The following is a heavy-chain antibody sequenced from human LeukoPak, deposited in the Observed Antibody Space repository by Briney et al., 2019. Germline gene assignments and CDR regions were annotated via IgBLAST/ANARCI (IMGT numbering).Heavy chain of an antibody. CDR1: GYTFTDYF. CDR3: ARVAMITFGGVIVDGDYYFDY. Sequence: GVSLKVSCKASGYTFTDYFIHWVRQAPGQGLKWMGRINPNSSVSNYAQKFQGRVTMTRDTSTSTVYMELSSLRSEDTAVYYCARVAMITFGGVIVDGDYYFDYWGQGTLVTVSS. CDR2: INPNSSVS. V-gene: IGHV1-2*06. J-gene: IGHJ4*02. D-gene: IGHD3-16*02.